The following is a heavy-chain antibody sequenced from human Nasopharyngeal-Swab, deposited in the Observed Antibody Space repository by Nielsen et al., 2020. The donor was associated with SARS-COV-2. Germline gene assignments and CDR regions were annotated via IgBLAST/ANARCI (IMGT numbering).Heavy chain of an antibody. J-gene: IGHJ6*03. CDR3: ARSLYYDFWSGYYTGSQGNYYYYYMDV. V-gene: IGHV4-31*03. CDR2: IYYSGST. Sequence: SLRLSCTVSGGSISSGGYYWSWIRQHPGKGLEWIGYIYYSGSTYYNPSLKSRVTISVDTSKNQFSLKLSSVTAADTAVYYCARSLYYDFWSGYYTGSQGNYYYYYMDVWGKGTTVTVSS. D-gene: IGHD3-3*01. CDR1: GGSISSGGYY.